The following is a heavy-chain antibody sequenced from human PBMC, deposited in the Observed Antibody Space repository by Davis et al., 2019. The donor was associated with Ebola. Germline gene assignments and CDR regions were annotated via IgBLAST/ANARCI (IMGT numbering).Heavy chain of an antibody. J-gene: IGHJ4*02. Sequence: GGSLRLSCAVSGVTFRNYVMSWVRQAPGKGLEWVSSISSSGGNSFYMDSVKGRFTISRDNSRSTLYLQMNSLRAEDTAVYFCTKDSDLSTDWYGNDYWGRGTLVTVSS. CDR3: TKDSDLSTDWYGNDY. CDR2: ISSSGGNS. CDR1: GVTFRNYV. D-gene: IGHD6-19*01. V-gene: IGHV3-23*01.